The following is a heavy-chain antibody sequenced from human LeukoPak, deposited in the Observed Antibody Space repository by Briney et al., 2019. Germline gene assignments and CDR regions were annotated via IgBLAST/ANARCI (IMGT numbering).Heavy chain of an antibody. CDR3: ARLGPGDHAFDI. D-gene: IGHD2-21*02. CDR1: GGSISSYY. J-gene: IGHJ3*02. CDR2: ISYSGSI. V-gene: IGHV4-59*08. Sequence: SETLSLTCTVSGGSISSYYRSWIRQPPGKGLEWIGYISYSGSINYNPSLKSRVTISVDTSKNQFSLKLSSVTAADTAVYYCARLGPGDHAFDIWGQGTMDTVSS.